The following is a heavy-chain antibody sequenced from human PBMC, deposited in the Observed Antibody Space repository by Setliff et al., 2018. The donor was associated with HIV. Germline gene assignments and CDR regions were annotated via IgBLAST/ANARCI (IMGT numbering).Heavy chain of an antibody. J-gene: IGHJ4*02. Sequence: GASVKVSCKTSGYTFTNYGTSWVRQAPGQGLEWVGWISTYIGLTKYDQILQGRVTMTTDTSTNTAYMELKNLTSDDTAVYYCAATGSSGYVYWGQGTLVTVSS. D-gene: IGHD5-12*01. CDR2: ISTYIGLT. CDR1: GYTFTNYG. CDR3: AATGSSGYVY. V-gene: IGHV1-18*01.